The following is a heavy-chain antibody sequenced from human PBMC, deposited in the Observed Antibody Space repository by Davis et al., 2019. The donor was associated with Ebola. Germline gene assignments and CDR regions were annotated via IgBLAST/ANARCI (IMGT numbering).Heavy chain of an antibody. J-gene: IGHJ4*02. V-gene: IGHV3-30*04. D-gene: IGHD6-13*01. CDR3: AKEGGIAAAGTLN. CDR1: GFTFSSYA. Sequence: GESLKISCAASGFTFSSYAMHWVRQAPGKGLEWVAVISYDGSNKYYADSVKGRFTISRDNSKNTLYLQMNSLRAEDTAVYYCAKEGGIAAAGTLNWGQGTLVTVSS. CDR2: ISYDGSNK.